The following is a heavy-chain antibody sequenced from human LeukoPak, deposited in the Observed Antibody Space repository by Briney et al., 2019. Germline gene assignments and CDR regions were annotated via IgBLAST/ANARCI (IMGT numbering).Heavy chain of an antibody. CDR3: ARDGTHYDGSGYYVFLDY. CDR1: GFTFSNYW. D-gene: IGHD3-22*01. J-gene: IGHJ4*02. V-gene: IGHV3-7*01. Sequence: GGSLRLSCAVSGFTFSNYWMSWVRQAPGKGLEWVANIKQDGSEKYYVDSVKGRFTISRDNAKNSLYLQMNSLRADDTAVYYCARDGTHYDGSGYYVFLDYWGQGTLVTVSS. CDR2: IKQDGSEK.